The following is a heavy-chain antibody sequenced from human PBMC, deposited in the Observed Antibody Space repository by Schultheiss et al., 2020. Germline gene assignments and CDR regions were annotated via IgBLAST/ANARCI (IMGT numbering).Heavy chain of an antibody. J-gene: IGHJ6*02. CDR3: ASLIGEYDSSGTQPRAKKDIILPLMDV. D-gene: IGHD3-22*01. V-gene: IGHV4-61*02. CDR2: IYTSGST. CDR1: GGSISSGSYY. Sequence: SQTLSLTCTVSGGSISSGSYYWSWIRQPAGKGLEWIGRIYTSGSTNYNSSLKSRVTISVDTSKNQFSLKLSSVTAADTAVYYCASLIGEYDSSGTQPRAKKDIILPLMDVWGQGTTVTVSS.